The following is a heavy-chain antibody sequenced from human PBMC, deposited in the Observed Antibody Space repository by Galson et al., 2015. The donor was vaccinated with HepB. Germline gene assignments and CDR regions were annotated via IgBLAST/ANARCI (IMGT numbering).Heavy chain of an antibody. CDR3: AKSHHCSSTSCPNWFDP. Sequence: SLRLSCAASGFTFLNYGMHWVRQAPGKGLEWVATIWHDGSKKYYGDSVKGRFTISRDNSKNTLYLQMNSLRAEDTAVYYCAKSHHCSSTSCPNWFDPWGQGTLVTVSS. J-gene: IGHJ5*02. D-gene: IGHD2-2*01. V-gene: IGHV3-33*03. CDR2: IWHDGSKK. CDR1: GFTFLNYG.